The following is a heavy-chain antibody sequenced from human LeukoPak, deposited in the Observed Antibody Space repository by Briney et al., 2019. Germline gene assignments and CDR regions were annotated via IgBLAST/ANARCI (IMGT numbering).Heavy chain of an antibody. CDR2: MNPNSGNT. Sequence: ASVKVSCKASGYTFTSYDINWVRQATGQGLEWMGWMNPNSGNTGYAQKFQGRVTMTRNTSISTAYMELSSLRSEDTAVYYCARLPPDPYGMDVWGQGATVTVSS. J-gene: IGHJ6*02. V-gene: IGHV1-8*01. CDR1: GYTFTSYD. CDR3: ARLPPDPYGMDV.